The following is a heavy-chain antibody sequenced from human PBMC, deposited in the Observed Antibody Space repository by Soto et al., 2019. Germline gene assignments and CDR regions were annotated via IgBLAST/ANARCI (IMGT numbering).Heavy chain of an antibody. CDR3: ARDRNYYDSSAYLVFYYYYYGMDV. D-gene: IGHD3-22*01. Sequence: GASVKVSCKASGGTFSSYAISWVRQAPGQGLEWMGGIIPIFGTANYAQKFQGRVTITADESTSTAYMELSSLRSEDTAVYYCARDRNYYDSSAYLVFYYYYYGMDVWGQGTTVTVSS. V-gene: IGHV1-69*13. CDR1: GGTFSSYA. CDR2: IIPIFGTA. J-gene: IGHJ6*02.